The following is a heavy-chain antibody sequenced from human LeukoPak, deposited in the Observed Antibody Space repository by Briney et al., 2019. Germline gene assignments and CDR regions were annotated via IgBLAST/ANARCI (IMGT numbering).Heavy chain of an antibody. Sequence: PGGSLRLSCAASGFTFSSYWMSWVRQAPGKGLEWVANIKQDGSEKYYVDSVKGRFTISRDNAKNSLYLQMNSLRAEDTAVYYCAREQYSSSWYRDIDYWGQGTLVTVSS. J-gene: IGHJ4*02. CDR3: AREQYSSSWYRDIDY. CDR2: IKQDGSEK. D-gene: IGHD6-13*01. V-gene: IGHV3-7*01. CDR1: GFTFSSYW.